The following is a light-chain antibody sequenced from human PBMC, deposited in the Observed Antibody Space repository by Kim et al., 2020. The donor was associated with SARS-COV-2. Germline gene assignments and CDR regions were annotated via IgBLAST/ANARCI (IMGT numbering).Light chain of an antibody. CDR2: GNS. J-gene: IGLJ2*01. CDR3: QSYDSSLSGSKV. V-gene: IGLV1-40*01. Sequence: VTSSCTGSSSNIGAGYDVHWYQHLPGTAPKLLIYGNSNRPSGVPDRFSGSKSGTSASLAITGLQAEDEADYYCQSYDSSLSGSKVFGGGTQLTVL. CDR1: SSNIGAGYD.